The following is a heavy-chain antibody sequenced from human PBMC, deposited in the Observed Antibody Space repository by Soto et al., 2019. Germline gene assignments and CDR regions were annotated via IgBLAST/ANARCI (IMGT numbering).Heavy chain of an antibody. CDR3: ARDLDYYGSGSHYYYGMGV. Sequence: QVQLVQSGAEVKKPGSSVKVSCKASGGTFSRYAFSWVRQAPGQGLEWMGGIVPIYGTSGFAQKVQGRLTITADEPTRTAYMELSSLRSEDTAVYYCARDLDYYGSGSHYYYGMGVWGQGTTVTVSS. D-gene: IGHD3-10*01. CDR2: IVPIYGTS. CDR1: GGTFSRYA. V-gene: IGHV1-69*01. J-gene: IGHJ6*02.